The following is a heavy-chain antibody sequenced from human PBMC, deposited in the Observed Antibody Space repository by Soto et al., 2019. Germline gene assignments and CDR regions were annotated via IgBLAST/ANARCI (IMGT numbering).Heavy chain of an antibody. CDR2: INPSGGST. CDR1: GYTFTSYY. D-gene: IGHD5-18*01. V-gene: IGHV1-46*01. Sequence: ASVKVSCKASGYTFTSYYMHWVRQAPGQGLEWMGIINPSGGSTSYAQKFQGRVTMTRDTSTSTVYMELSSLRPEDTAVYYCARAQLWIQLWLEIWGQGTMVTVSS. CDR3: ARAQLWIQLWLEI. J-gene: IGHJ3*02.